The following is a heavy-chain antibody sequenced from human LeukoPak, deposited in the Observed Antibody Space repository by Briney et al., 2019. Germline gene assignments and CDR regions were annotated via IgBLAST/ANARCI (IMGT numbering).Heavy chain of an antibody. V-gene: IGHV1-69*13. CDR1: GGTFSSYA. Sequence: ASVKVSCKASGGTFSSYAISWVRQAPGQGLEWMGGIIPIFGTANYARKFQGRVTITADESTSTAYMELSSLRSEDTAVYYCARDRGMVAYCGGDCYSNWFDPWGQGTLVTVSS. D-gene: IGHD2-21*01. CDR3: ARDRGMVAYCGGDCYSNWFDP. J-gene: IGHJ5*02. CDR2: IIPIFGTA.